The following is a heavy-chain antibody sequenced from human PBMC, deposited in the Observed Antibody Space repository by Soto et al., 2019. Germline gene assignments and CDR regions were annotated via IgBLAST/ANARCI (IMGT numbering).Heavy chain of an antibody. Sequence: QVQLVESGGGVVQPGRSLRLSCAASGFTFSNYNMHWVRQAPGKGLDWVAFISYDEDNKYYTDSVKGRFTISRDNSKNTLYLQMNSLRGEDTAVYYCARDSYGMDVWGQGTTVTVSS. CDR3: ARDSYGMDV. CDR1: GFTFSNYN. CDR2: ISYDEDNK. J-gene: IGHJ6*02. V-gene: IGHV3-30-3*01.